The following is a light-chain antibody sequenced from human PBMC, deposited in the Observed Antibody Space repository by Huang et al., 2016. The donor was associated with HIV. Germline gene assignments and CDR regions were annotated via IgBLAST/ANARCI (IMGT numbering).Light chain of an antibody. V-gene: IGKV3-11*01. Sequence: EIVLTQSPATLSLSPGERATLTCRASQSVASYLAWYQPKPGQAPRLLIHGASNRAAGITARVSGSGSETDFTLTISNLEPEDFAVYYCQQRYWPPWTFGQGTKVEIK. CDR1: QSVASY. CDR3: QQRYWPPWT. J-gene: IGKJ1*01. CDR2: GAS.